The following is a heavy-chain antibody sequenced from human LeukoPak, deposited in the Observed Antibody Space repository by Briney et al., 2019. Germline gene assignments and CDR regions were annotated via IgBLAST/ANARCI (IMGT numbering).Heavy chain of an antibody. J-gene: IGHJ5*02. V-gene: IGHV4-61*02. CDR1: GGSISSGSYY. D-gene: IGHD4-17*01. CDR3: ARDDTTVTTKFDP. Sequence: PSETLSLTCTVSGGSISSGSYYWSWIRQPAGKGLEWIGRIYTSGSTNYNPSLKSRVTVSVDTSKNQFSLKLSSVTAADTAVYYCARDDTTVTTKFDPWGQGTLVTVSS. CDR2: IYTSGST.